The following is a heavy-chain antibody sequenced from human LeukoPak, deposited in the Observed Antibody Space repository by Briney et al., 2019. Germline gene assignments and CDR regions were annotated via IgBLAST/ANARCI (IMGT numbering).Heavy chain of an antibody. Sequence: SETLSLTCTVSGGSISSSSYYWGWLRQPPGKGLEWIGSIYYSGSTYYNPSLKSRVTISVDTSKNQFSLKLSSVTAADTAVYYCARLRGYSGYALYYFDYWGQGTLVTVSS. J-gene: IGHJ4*02. CDR1: GGSISSSSYY. CDR2: IYYSGST. CDR3: ARLRGYSGYALYYFDY. V-gene: IGHV4-39*01. D-gene: IGHD5-12*01.